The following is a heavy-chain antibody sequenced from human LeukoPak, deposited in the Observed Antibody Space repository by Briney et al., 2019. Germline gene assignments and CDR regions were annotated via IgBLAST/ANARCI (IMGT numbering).Heavy chain of an antibody. Sequence: GGSLRLSCAASGXTFSSYSMNWVRQAPGEGLEWVSYISSGSYTIYYADSVKGRFTTSRDNAKNSLYLQMNSLRAEDTAVYYCAKGKDSVAGATNDYWGQGTLVTVSS. CDR2: ISSGSYTI. D-gene: IGHD6-19*01. CDR1: GXTFSSYS. J-gene: IGHJ4*02. CDR3: AKGKDSVAGATNDY. V-gene: IGHV3-48*04.